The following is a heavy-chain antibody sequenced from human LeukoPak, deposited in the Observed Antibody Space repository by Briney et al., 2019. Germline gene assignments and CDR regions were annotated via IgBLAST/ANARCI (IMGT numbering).Heavy chain of an antibody. CDR3: ARPFAAGSPFDY. CDR1: GGTFSSYA. Sequence: GVSVKVSCKASGGTFSSYAISWVRQAPGQGLEWMGRTIPILGIANYAQKFQGRVTITADKSTSTAYMELSSLRSEDTAVYYCARPFAAGSPFDYWGQGTLVTVSS. D-gene: IGHD6-13*01. CDR2: TIPILGIA. J-gene: IGHJ4*02. V-gene: IGHV1-69*04.